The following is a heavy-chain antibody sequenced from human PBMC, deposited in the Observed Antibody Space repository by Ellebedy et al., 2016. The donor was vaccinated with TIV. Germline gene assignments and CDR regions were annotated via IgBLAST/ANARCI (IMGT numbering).Heavy chain of an antibody. V-gene: IGHV1-18*01. CDR2: ISAYNGNT. Sequence: ASVKVSCKVSGYTLTELSMHWVRQAPGKGLEWMGWISAYNGNTNYAQKLQGRVTMTTDTSTSTAYMELRSLRSDDTAVYYCAGGIAVAGYFDYWGQGTLVTVSS. D-gene: IGHD6-19*01. J-gene: IGHJ4*02. CDR3: AGGIAVAGYFDY. CDR1: GYTLTELS.